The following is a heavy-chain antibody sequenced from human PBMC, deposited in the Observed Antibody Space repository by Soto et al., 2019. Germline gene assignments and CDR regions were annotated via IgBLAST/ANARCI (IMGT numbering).Heavy chain of an antibody. J-gene: IGHJ3*02. CDR3: ARVNDPICYDTSGLDAFDI. Sequence: GGSLRLSCAASGFTFSNYAIHWVRRAPGKGLEWVAVIWYDGRNQYYADSVKGRFTISRDNSKTSVYLQMNSLRVDDTAVYYCARVNDPICYDTSGLDAFDIWGQGTMVTVSS. CDR2: IWYDGRNQ. V-gene: IGHV3-33*01. D-gene: IGHD3-22*01. CDR1: GFTFSNYA.